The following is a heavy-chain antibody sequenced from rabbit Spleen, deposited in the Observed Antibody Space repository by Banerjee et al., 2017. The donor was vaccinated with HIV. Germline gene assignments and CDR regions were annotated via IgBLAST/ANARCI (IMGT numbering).Heavy chain of an antibody. J-gene: IGHJ4*01. CDR1: GFDFSSYYY. V-gene: IGHV1S45*01. D-gene: IGHD5-1*01. Sequence: QEQLVESGGGLVQPGGSLKLSCKASGFDFSSYYYICWVRQAPGKGPEWIACIYTGDGNTYYASWAKGRFTISKTSSTTVTLQMTSLAAADTATYFCARAEVFYVFFGDRYPSYFRLWGQGTLVTVS. CDR2: IYTGDGNT. CDR3: ARAEVFYVFFGDRYPSYFRL.